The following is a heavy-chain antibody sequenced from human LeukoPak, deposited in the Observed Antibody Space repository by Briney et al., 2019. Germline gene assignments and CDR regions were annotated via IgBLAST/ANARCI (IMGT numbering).Heavy chain of an antibody. CDR3: ARDIQLST. V-gene: IGHV3-11*05. CDR2: ISTTSTYT. D-gene: IGHD5-24*01. J-gene: IGHJ3*01. CDR1: GFTFSDYY. Sequence: GGSLRLSCAASGFTFSDYYMSWIRQAPGKGLEWVSYISTTSTYTNYADSVRGRFTISRDNSKDTLYLEMNSLRAEDTAIYYCARDIQLSTWGLGTMVTVSS.